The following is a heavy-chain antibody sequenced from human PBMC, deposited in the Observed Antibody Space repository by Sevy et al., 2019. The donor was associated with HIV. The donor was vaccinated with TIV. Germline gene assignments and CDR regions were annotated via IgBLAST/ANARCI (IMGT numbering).Heavy chain of an antibody. CDR3: ARDRPYYYGSGSYYIDYYYYGMDV. V-gene: IGHV1-18*01. CDR1: GYTFTSYG. CDR2: ISAYNGNT. D-gene: IGHD3-10*01. Sequence: ASVKVSCKASGYTFTSYGIRWVRQAPGQGLEWMGWISAYNGNTNYAQKLQGRVTMTTDTSTSTAYMELRSLRSDDTAVYYCARDRPYYYGSGSYYIDYYYYGMDVWGQGTTVTVSS. J-gene: IGHJ6*02.